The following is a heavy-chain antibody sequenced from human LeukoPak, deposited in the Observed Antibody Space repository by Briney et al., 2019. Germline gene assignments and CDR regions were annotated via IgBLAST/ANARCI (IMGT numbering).Heavy chain of an antibody. CDR1: GVSISSDDFY. CDR2: IYYSGST. D-gene: IGHD2-2*01. J-gene: IGHJ3*02. Sequence: SETLSLTCSVSGVSISSDDFYWGWIRQPPGKGLEWIGSIYYSGSTYYNPSLKSRVTISVDTSKNQFSLKLSSVTAADTAVYYCAKQGHIVVVPAAVNDAFDIWGQGTMVTVSS. V-gene: IGHV4-39*07. CDR3: AKQGHIVVVPAAVNDAFDI.